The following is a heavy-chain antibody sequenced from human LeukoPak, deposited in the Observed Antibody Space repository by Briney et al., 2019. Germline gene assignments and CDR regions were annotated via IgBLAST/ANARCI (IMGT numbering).Heavy chain of an antibody. V-gene: IGHV3-20*04. J-gene: IGHJ4*02. CDR2: INWNGGST. CDR1: GFTFDDYG. Sequence: GGSLRLSCAASGFTFDDYGMSWVRQAPGKGLEWVSGINWNGGSTGYADSVKGRFTISRDNAKNSLYLRMNSSGAEDTALYYRGKVLGPYDSSGYYYYFDYWGQGTLVTVSS. D-gene: IGHD3-22*01. CDR3: GKVLGPYDSSGYYYYFDY.